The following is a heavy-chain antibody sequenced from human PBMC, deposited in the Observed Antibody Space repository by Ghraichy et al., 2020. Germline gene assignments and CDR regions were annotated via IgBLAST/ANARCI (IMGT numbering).Heavy chain of an antibody. CDR2: IRYDGSNK. D-gene: IGHD1-7*01. CDR3: AKRGETGTTIRAFDY. J-gene: IGHJ4*02. CDR1: GFTFSSYG. V-gene: IGHV3-30*02. Sequence: GGSLRLSCAASGFTFSSYGMHWVRQAPGKGLEWVAFIRYDGSNKYYADSVKGRFTISRDNSKNTLYLQMNSLRAEDTAVYYCAKRGETGTTIRAFDYWGQGTLVTVSS.